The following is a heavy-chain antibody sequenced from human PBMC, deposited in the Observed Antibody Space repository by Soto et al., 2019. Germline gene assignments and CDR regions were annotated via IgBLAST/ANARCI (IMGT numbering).Heavy chain of an antibody. Sequence: GESLKISCKASGYSFTTYWIAWVRQMPGKGLEWMGIIYPGDSDTRHSPSFQGQVTISADRSISTAYLQWSSLKASDTAMYYCAIASWKFVPTYYPDDWGQGTYVTVSS. J-gene: IGHJ4*02. CDR3: AIASWKFVPTYYPDD. CDR2: IYPGDSDT. V-gene: IGHV5-51*01. CDR1: GYSFTTYW. D-gene: IGHD1-26*01.